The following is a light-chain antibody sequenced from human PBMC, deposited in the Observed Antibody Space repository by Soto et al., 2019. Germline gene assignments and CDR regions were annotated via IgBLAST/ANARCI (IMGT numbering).Light chain of an antibody. CDR1: QNIIND. CDR2: SAS. J-gene: IGKJ4*01. V-gene: IGKV1-27*01. CDR3: QKYNSVPPT. Sequence: DIQVTQSPSSLSASVGDRITITCRASQNIINDLAWYQQKPGTPPNLLISSASTLKSGVPSRFSGSGFGTDFTLTISNLQPEDVATYYGQKYNSVPPTFGGGTKVEI.